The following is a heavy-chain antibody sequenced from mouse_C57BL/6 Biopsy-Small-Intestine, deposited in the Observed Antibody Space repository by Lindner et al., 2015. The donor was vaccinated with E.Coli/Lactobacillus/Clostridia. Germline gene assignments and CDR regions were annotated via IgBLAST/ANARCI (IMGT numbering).Heavy chain of an antibody. CDR3: ARGGDFDY. V-gene: IGHV1-80*01. D-gene: IGHD1-1*02. J-gene: IGHJ2*01. CDR2: IYPGDGDT. Sequence: VQLQESGAELVKPGASVKISCKASGYAFSSYWMSWVKQRPGKGLEWIGQIYPGDGDTNFNGKFKGKATLTVDKSSTTAHMELRSLTSEDSAVYYCARGGDFDYWGQGTTLTVSS. CDR1: GYAFSSYW.